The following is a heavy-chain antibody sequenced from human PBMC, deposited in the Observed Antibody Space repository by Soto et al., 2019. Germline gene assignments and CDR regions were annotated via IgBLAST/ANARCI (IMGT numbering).Heavy chain of an antibody. V-gene: IGHV1-69*01. J-gene: IGHJ5*02. CDR1: GGTFSSYA. Sequence: QVQLVQSGAEVKKPGSSVKVSCKSSGGTFSSYAISWVRQAPGQGLEWMGGIIPIFGTANYAQKFQGRVTITADESTSTAYMELSSQRSEDTAVYYCATGVGDGYNLVADNWFDRWGQGTLVTVSS. CDR2: IIPIFGTA. CDR3: ATGVGDGYNLVADNWFDR. D-gene: IGHD5-12*01.